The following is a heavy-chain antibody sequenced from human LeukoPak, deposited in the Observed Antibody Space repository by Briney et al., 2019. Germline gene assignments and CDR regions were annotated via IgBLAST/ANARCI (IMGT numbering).Heavy chain of an antibody. CDR1: GGSFSGYY. D-gene: IGHD4-17*01. J-gene: IGHJ4*02. CDR2: INHSGST. Sequence: SETLSLTCAVYGGSFSGYYWSWIRQPPRKGREWIGEINHSGSTNYNPSLKSRVTISVDTSKNQFSLKLSSVTAADTAVYYCARGPTVLGFDYWGQGTLVTVSS. V-gene: IGHV4-34*01. CDR3: ARGPTVLGFDY.